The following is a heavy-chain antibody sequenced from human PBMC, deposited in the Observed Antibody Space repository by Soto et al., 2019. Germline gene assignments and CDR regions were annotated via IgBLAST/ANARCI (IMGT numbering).Heavy chain of an antibody. CDR1: GFTFSSYA. CDR3: AKNGGGCSGGSCLMDV. Sequence: HPGGSLRLSCAASGFTFSSYAMSWVRQAPGKGLEWVSAISGSGGSTYYADSVKGRFTISRDNSKNTLYLQMNSLRAEDTAVYYCAKNGGGCSGGSCLMDVWGKGTTVTVSS. D-gene: IGHD2-15*01. J-gene: IGHJ6*04. V-gene: IGHV3-23*01. CDR2: ISGSGGST.